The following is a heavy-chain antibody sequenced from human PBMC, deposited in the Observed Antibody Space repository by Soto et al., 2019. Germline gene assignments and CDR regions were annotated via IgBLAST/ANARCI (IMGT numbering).Heavy chain of an antibody. CDR1: GETFSGFF. CDR3: ARRIQLWTYYFDY. CDR2: INHSGST. D-gene: IGHD5-18*01. Sequence: SETLSLTCAVYGETFSGFFWSWIRQPPGEGLEWIGEINHSGSTNYNPSLKSRVTISVDTSKNQFSLKLSSVTAADTAVYYCARRIQLWTYYFDYWGQGTLVTVSS. J-gene: IGHJ4*02. V-gene: IGHV4-34*01.